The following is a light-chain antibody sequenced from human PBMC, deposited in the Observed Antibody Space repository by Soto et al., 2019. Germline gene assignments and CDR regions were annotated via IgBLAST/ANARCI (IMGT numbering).Light chain of an antibody. V-gene: IGKV3-20*01. CDR2: GVS. CDR1: QSVSSSY. J-gene: IGKJ1*01. CDR3: QQYGSSRT. Sequence: EIVLTQSPGTLSLSPGERATLSCRASQSVSSSYLAWYQQKPCQAPRLLIYGVSSRATGIPDRFSGSGSGTDFTLTITRLEPEDFAVYYCQQYGSSRTFGQGTKVEIK.